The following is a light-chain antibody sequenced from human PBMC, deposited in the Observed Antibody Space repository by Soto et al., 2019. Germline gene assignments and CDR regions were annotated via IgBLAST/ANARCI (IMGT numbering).Light chain of an antibody. CDR1: SSDVGNYNF. CDR3: TSYTAFSTDIL. J-gene: IGLJ2*01. Sequence: QSALTQPASVSGSPGQSITISCTGPSSDVGNYNFVSWYQHHAGTAPKLIIYQVTNRPSGVSDRFSGSKSGDTASLTISGLQAEDEADYYCTSYTAFSTDILFGGGTKLTVL. V-gene: IGLV2-14*01. CDR2: QVT.